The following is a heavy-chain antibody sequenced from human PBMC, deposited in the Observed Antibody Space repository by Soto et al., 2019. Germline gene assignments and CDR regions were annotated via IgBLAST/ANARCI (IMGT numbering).Heavy chain of an antibody. CDR3: ARGAGYSSNWPFDS. J-gene: IGHJ5*01. Sequence: SETLSLTCTVSGGSMSSYYWSWIRQPPGKGLEWIGYIYYTGSTDYSPSLKSRVTISVATSRNQFSLTLRSVTAADTAMYYCARGAGYSSNWPFDSWGQGTLVTVSS. CDR1: GGSMSSYY. V-gene: IGHV4-59*01. D-gene: IGHD6-13*01. CDR2: IYYTGST.